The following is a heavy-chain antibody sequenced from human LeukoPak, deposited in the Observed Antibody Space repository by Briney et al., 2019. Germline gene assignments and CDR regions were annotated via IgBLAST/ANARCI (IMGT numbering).Heavy chain of an antibody. V-gene: IGHV3-33*01. Sequence: GRCLRLSSATSVVTLSGYGMHGVSQAPGKGLEWLAVIWYDGSHEYHAESVKCLLTISRDTSKNTLYLQMSSLSAEDTAVYYCPRGDYVSGTFMDVWGKATTVTVSS. J-gene: IGHJ6*03. D-gene: IGHD3-16*01. CDR1: VVTLSGYG. CDR3: PRGDYVSGTFMDV. CDR2: IWYDGSHE.